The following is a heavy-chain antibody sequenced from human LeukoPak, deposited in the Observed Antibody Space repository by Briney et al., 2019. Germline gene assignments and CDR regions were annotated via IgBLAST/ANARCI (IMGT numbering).Heavy chain of an antibody. CDR2: IGTAGDI. D-gene: IGHD5-18*01. Sequence: PGGSLRLSCAASGFTFSNYDMHWVRQATGKGLEWVSGIGTAGDIYYPGSVKGRFTISRENAKNSLYLQMNSLRAEDTAVYYCARVRGYGDYDAFDTWGQGTMVTVSS. V-gene: IGHV3-13*01. CDR3: ARVRGYGDYDAFDT. CDR1: GFTFSNYD. J-gene: IGHJ3*02.